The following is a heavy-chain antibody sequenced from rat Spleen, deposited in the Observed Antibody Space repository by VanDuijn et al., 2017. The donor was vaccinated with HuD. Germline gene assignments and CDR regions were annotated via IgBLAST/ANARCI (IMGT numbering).Heavy chain of an antibody. CDR3: ARPDSAIYVMDA. CDR2: ISTGGGST. CDR1: GFTFSNYG. D-gene: IGHD4-3*01. Sequence: EVQLVESGGGLVQPGRSLKLSCTASGFTFSNYGMAWVRQAPTKGLEWVAYISTGGGSTYYRDSVKGRFTISRDNAKGTLYLQVNSLRSEDTATYYCARPDSAIYVMDAWGQGASVTVSS. V-gene: IGHV5S13*01. J-gene: IGHJ4*01.